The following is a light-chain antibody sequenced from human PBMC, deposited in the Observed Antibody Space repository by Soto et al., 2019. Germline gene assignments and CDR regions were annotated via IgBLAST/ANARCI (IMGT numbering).Light chain of an antibody. V-gene: IGLV3-21*02. J-gene: IGLJ1*01. CDR2: DDS. CDR1: NIGGKS. Sequence: SYELTQPPSVSVAPGQTARITCGGNNIGGKSVHWYQQKPGQAPVLVVYDDSDRPSGIPERFSGSNSVNTATLTISWVAAGDEADYYCQVWESGRGVFGTGTKVTVL. CDR3: QVWESGRGV.